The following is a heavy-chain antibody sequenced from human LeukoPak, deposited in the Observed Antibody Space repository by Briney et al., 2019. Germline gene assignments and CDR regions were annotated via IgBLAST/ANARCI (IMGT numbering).Heavy chain of an antibody. J-gene: IGHJ6*02. CDR2: ISWDGGST. CDR3: AKDMSVFGSSWLYYGMDV. D-gene: IGHD6-13*01. V-gene: IGHV3-43*01. CDR1: GFTFDDYT. Sequence: PGGSLRLSCAASGFTFDDYTMHWVRQAPGKGLEWVSLISWDGGSTYYADPVKGRFTISRDNSKNSLYLQMNSLRTEDTALYYCAKDMSVFGSSWLYYGMDVWGQGTTVTVSS.